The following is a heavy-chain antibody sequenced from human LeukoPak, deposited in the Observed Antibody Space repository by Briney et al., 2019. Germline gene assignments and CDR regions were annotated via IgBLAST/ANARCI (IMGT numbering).Heavy chain of an antibody. CDR3: ARGSSAYSDGSGYYYGVVFES. V-gene: IGHV1-46*01. CDR2: INPSGGST. Sequence: ASVKVSCKASGDTFTKHHMHWVRQAPGQGLEWMGIINPSGGSTGYAQKFQGRITMTRDTSTSTVYMDLSSLRSEDTAVYYCARGSSAYSDGSGYYYGVVFESWGQGTLVTVSS. CDR1: GDTFTKHH. D-gene: IGHD3-22*01. J-gene: IGHJ4*02.